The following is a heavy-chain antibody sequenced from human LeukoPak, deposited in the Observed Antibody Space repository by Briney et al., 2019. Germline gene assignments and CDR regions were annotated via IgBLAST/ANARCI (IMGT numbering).Heavy chain of an antibody. Sequence: GRSLRLSCVGSRFTFSAYGMHWVRQAPGKGLEWVAVISYDGSNKYYADSVKGRFTISRDNSKNTLYLQMTSLRAEDTAVYSCSKDHKWELDYDYYGVDVWGQGTTVTVSS. V-gene: IGHV3-30*18. CDR1: RFTFSAYG. D-gene: IGHD1-26*01. CDR3: SKDHKWELDYDYYGVDV. J-gene: IGHJ6*02. CDR2: ISYDGSNK.